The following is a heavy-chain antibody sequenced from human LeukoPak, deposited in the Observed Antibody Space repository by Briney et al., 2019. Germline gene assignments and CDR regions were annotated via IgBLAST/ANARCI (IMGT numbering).Heavy chain of an antibody. J-gene: IGHJ4*02. CDR1: GFTVSSNY. CDR3: ARNWPASSGSYMGD. D-gene: IGHD3-10*01. V-gene: IGHV3-53*01. Sequence: TGGSLRLSCAASGFTVSSNYMSWVRQAPGKGLEWVSVIYSGGSTYYADSVKGRFTISRDNPKNTLYLQMNSLRAEDTAVYYCARNWPASSGSYMGDWGQGTLVTVSS. CDR2: IYSGGST.